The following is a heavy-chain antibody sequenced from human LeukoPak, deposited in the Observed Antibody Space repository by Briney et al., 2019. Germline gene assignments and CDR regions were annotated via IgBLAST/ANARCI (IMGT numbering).Heavy chain of an antibody. J-gene: IGHJ3*02. Sequence: GASVKVSCKASGYTFTGYYMHWVRQAPGQGLEWMGWINPNSGGTNYAQKFQGSVTMTRDTSISTAYMELSRLRSDDTAVYYCARVGLIVVVPASRADDAFDIWGQGTMVTVSS. CDR1: GYTFTGYY. CDR2: INPNSGGT. CDR3: ARVGLIVVVPASRADDAFDI. V-gene: IGHV1-2*02. D-gene: IGHD2-2*01.